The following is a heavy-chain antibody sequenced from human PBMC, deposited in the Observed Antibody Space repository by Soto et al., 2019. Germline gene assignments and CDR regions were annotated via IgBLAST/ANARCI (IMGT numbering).Heavy chain of an antibody. V-gene: IGHV2-5*02. CDR3: AHTSGYYYSDY. Sequence: QITLKESGPPLVKPTQTLTLTCTFSGFSLSTSGVGVGWIRQPPGKALEWLALIYWDDDKRYSPSLKSRLTXTXXTSKNQVVLTMTNMDPVDTATYYCAHTSGYYYSDYWGQGTLVTVSS. CDR2: IYWDDDK. CDR1: GFSLSTSGVG. J-gene: IGHJ4*02. D-gene: IGHD3-22*01.